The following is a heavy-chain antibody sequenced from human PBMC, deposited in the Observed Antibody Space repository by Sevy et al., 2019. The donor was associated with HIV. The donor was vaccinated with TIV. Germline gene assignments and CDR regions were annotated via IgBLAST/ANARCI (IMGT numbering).Heavy chain of an antibody. CDR3: ARKGDYYDSSGLRALLFDY. V-gene: IGHV3-30-3*01. CDR2: ISYDGSNK. D-gene: IGHD3-22*01. J-gene: IGHJ4*02. CDR1: GFTFSSYA. Sequence: GGSLRLSCAASGFTFSSYAMHWVRQAPGKGLEWVAVISYDGSNKYYADSVKGRFTISSDNSKNTLYLQMNSLRAEDTSGYYCARKGDYYDSSGLRALLFDYWGQGTLVTVSS.